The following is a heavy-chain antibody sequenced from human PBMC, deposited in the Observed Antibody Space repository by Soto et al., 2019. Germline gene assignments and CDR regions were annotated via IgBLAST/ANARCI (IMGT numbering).Heavy chain of an antibody. CDR3: ARGPSSGYYQYYFDY. V-gene: IGHV1-46*01. Sequence: GASVKVSCKASGGTFSSYAISWVRQAPGQGLEWMGIINPSGGSTSYAQKFQGRVTMTRDTSTSTVYMELSSLRSEDTAVYYCARGPSSGYYQYYFDYWGQGTLVTVSS. D-gene: IGHD3-22*01. CDR2: INPSGGST. CDR1: GGTFSSYA. J-gene: IGHJ4*02.